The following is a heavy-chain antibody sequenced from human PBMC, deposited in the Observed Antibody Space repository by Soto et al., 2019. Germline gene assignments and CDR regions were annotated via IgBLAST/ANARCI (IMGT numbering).Heavy chain of an antibody. D-gene: IGHD4-17*01. V-gene: IGHV3-7*03. CDR2: IQQDGSEK. J-gene: IGHJ4*02. CDR3: ARVRYGGYSYYFDY. Sequence: GGSLRLSCAVSGFTFSRFWMGWVRQAPGRGLEWVANIQQDGSEKYYVDSVKGRFTMSKDNVKNSLYLQMNSLGAEDTAVYYCARVRYGGYSYYFDYWGQGALVTVS. CDR1: GFTFSRFW.